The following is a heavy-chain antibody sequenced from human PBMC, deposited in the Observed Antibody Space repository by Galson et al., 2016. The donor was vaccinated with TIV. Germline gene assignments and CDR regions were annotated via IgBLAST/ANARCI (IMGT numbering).Heavy chain of an antibody. CDR3: ASDRNTALDTYHQYYGMDV. J-gene: IGHJ6*02. CDR1: GGTFSTYV. V-gene: IGHV1-69*13. CDR2: IIPLFGTI. Sequence: SVKVSCKASGGTFSTYVFNWVRLAPGQGLEWMGGIIPLFGTINYAQKFQGRVTITADESSTTVYMELNSLRSGDTAVYCCASDRNTALDTYHQYYGMDVWGQGTTVTVSS. D-gene: IGHD5-18*01.